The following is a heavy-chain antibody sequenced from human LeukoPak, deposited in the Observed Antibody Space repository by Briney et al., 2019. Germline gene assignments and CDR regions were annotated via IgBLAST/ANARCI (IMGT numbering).Heavy chain of an antibody. CDR1: GVSISSGSYY. CDR3: AREGVTIFGVALFDY. V-gene: IGHV4-61*02. J-gene: IGHJ4*02. Sequence: SQTLSLTCTVSGVSISSGSYYWRWIRQPAGKGLEWIGRIYTSGSTNYNPSLKSRVTISVDTSKNQFSLKLSSVTAADTAVYYCAREGVTIFGVALFDYWGQGTLVTVSS. CDR2: IYTSGST. D-gene: IGHD3-3*01.